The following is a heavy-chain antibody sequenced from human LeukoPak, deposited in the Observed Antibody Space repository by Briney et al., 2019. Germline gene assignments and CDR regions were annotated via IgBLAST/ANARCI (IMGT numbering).Heavy chain of an antibody. D-gene: IGHD6-19*01. V-gene: IGHV3-33*01. Sequence: GGSLRLSCTASGFNFGIYGMHWVRQPPGKGLEWVAVMWDDGTNEYYVESVKGRFTISRDNGKRTLYLQMNSLRVEDTAVYYCAREPLARAVAPWGQGTLVTVSS. CDR1: GFNFGIYG. J-gene: IGHJ5*02. CDR2: MWDDGTNE. CDR3: AREPLARAVAP.